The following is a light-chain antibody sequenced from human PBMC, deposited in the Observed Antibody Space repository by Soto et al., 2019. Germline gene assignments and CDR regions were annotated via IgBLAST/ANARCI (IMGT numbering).Light chain of an antibody. CDR2: DAS. J-gene: IGKJ5*01. V-gene: IGKV3-11*01. Sequence: EIVLTQSPATLSLSPGERATLSCRASQSVTSYLAWYQQKPGQSPRLLIYDASNRATGIPARFSGNESGTDFTVTIGSLEPEDLAVYYCQQRSNWPITFGQGTRLEIK. CDR3: QQRSNWPIT. CDR1: QSVTSY.